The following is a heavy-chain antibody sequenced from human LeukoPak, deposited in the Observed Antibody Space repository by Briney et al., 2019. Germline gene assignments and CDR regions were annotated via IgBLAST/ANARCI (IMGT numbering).Heavy chain of an antibody. D-gene: IGHD3-22*01. CDR2: IYYSGST. Sequence: NSSETLSLTCTVSGGSISSSSYYWGWIRQPPGKGLEWIGSIYYSGSTYYNPSLKSRVTMSVDTSKNQFSLKLSSVTAADTAVYYCARDKVPYYYDSSGYYWTHDAFDIWGQGTMVTVSS. CDR3: ARDKVPYYYDSSGYYWTHDAFDI. CDR1: GGSISSSSYY. J-gene: IGHJ3*02. V-gene: IGHV4-39*07.